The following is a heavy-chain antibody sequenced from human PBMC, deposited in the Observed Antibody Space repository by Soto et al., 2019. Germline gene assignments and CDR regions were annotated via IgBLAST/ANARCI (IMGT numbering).Heavy chain of an antibody. CDR1: GFTFSDYS. D-gene: IGHD6-13*01. V-gene: IGHV3-11*05. J-gene: IGHJ4*02. CDR3: ARGRGAAADYFDF. Sequence: QVQLVESGGGLVKPGGSLRLSCAVSGFTFSDYSMTWIRQAPGKGLEWVSYISSSTSHTNYADSVEGRFTISRDNAKNSLFLQMNSLRAEDTAVYYCARGRGAAADYFDFWGQGTLVTVSS. CDR2: ISSSTSHT.